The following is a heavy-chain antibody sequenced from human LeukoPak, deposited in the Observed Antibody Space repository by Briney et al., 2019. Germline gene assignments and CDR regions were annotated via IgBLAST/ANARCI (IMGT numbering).Heavy chain of an antibody. V-gene: IGHV4-34*01. D-gene: IGHD4-17*01. CDR2: INHSGST. Sequence: PSETLSLTCAVYGGSFSGYYWSWIRQPPGKGLEWIGEINHSGSTNYNPSLKSRVTISVDTSKNQFSLKLSSVTAADTAVYYCARDKTVTLLNWFDPWGQGTLVTVSS. CDR3: ARDKTVTLLNWFDP. CDR1: GGSFSGYY. J-gene: IGHJ5*02.